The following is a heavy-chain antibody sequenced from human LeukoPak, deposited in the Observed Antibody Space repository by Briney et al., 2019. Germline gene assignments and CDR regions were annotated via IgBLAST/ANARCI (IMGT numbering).Heavy chain of an antibody. D-gene: IGHD3-22*01. CDR2: IYSSGST. CDR1: GGSISSYY. Sequence: SETLSLTCTVSGGSISSYYWSWLRQPAGEGLEWIGRIYSSGSTNYNPSLRSRVTMSVDTSKNHFSLNLSSVTAADTAVYFCARDAHDSSGRAFEYWGQGTLVTVSS. J-gene: IGHJ4*02. V-gene: IGHV4-4*07. CDR3: ARDAHDSSGRAFEY.